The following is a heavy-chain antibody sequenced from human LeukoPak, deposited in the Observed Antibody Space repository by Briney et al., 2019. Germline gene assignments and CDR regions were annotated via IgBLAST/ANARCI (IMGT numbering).Heavy chain of an antibody. J-gene: IGHJ4*02. V-gene: IGHV1-18*01. CDR2: INAYNGNT. CDR3: ARASDLDSFDY. Sequence: ASVKVSCKASGYTFTSYGISWVRQAPGQGLEWMGWINAYNGNTIYAQKLQGRVTMTTDTSASTAYMELRSLRSDDTAVYYCARASDLDSFDYWGQGTLVTVSS. CDR1: GYTFTSYG.